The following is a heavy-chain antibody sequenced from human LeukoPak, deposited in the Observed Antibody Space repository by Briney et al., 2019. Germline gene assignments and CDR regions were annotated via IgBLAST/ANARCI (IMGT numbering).Heavy chain of an antibody. CDR2: ISSSGSTI. CDR1: GFTFSSYE. CDR3: ARDSTTTASFDY. J-gene: IGHJ4*02. V-gene: IGHV3-48*03. D-gene: IGHD4-17*01. Sequence: GGSLRLSCAASGFTFSSYEMNWVRQAPGKGLEWVSYISSSGSTIYYADSVKGRFTISRDNAKNSLYLQMNSLRAEDTAVYYCARDSTTTASFDYWGQGTLVTVSS.